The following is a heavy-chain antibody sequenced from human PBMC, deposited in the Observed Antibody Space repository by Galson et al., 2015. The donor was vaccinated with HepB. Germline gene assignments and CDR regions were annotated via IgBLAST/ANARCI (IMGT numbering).Heavy chain of an antibody. J-gene: IGHJ4*02. CDR3: ARDPEGDYYFDY. CDR2: ISYDGSNK. Sequence: SLRLSCAASGFTFSSYAMHWVRQAPGKGLEWVAVISYDGSNKYYADSVKGRFTISRDNSKNTLYLQMNSLRAEDTAVYYCARDPEGDYYFDYWGQGTLVTVSS. CDR1: GFTFSSYA. V-gene: IGHV3-30-3*01. D-gene: IGHD2-21*02.